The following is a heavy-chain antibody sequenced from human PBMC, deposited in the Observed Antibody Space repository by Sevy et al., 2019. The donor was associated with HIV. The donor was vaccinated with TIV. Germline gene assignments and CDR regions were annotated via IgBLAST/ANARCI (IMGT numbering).Heavy chain of an antibody. V-gene: IGHV3-53*01. CDR2: IYTGGST. CDR3: ARGGGAYCGDNCIRAIEY. Sequence: GGSLRLSCAASGFTVSSNHMSWVRQAPGKGLEWVSVIYTGGSTYYADSVKDRFTISRDNTKNTLFLQMNSLRAEDTAVYYCARGGGAYCGDNCIRAIEYWGQGTLVTVSS. D-gene: IGHD2-21*02. CDR1: GFTVSSNH. J-gene: IGHJ4*02.